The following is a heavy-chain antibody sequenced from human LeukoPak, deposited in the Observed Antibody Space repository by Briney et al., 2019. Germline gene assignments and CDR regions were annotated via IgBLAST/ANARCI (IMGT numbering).Heavy chain of an antibody. J-gene: IGHJ4*02. CDR3: ARALLDYDSSGYYLGDY. Sequence: ASVKVSCKASGYSFTSYYMHWVRQAPGQGLEWMGVINPSVGSTSYHSYAQKFQGRVTITRNTSISTAYMELSSLRSEDTAVYYCARALLDYDSSGYYLGDYWGQGTLVTVSS. V-gene: IGHV1-46*01. CDR2: INPSVGST. CDR1: GYSFTSYY. D-gene: IGHD3-22*01.